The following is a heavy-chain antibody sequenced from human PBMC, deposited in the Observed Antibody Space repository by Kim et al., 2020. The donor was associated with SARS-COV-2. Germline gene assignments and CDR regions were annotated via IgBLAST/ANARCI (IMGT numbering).Heavy chain of an antibody. J-gene: IGHJ6*02. CDR2: INSDGSST. CDR3: ARVTGGWLRFDYYYGMDV. D-gene: IGHD5-12*01. Sequence: GGSLRLSCAASGFTFSSYWMHWVRQAPGKGLVWVSRINSDGSSTSYADSVKGRFTISRDNAKNTLYLQMNSLRAEDTAVYYCARVTGGWLRFDYYYGMDVWGQGTTVTVSS. CDR1: GFTFSSYW. V-gene: IGHV3-74*01.